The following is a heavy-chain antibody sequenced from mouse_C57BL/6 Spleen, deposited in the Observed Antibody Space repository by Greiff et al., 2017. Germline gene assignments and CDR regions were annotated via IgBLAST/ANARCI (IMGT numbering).Heavy chain of an antibody. D-gene: IGHD3-3*01. CDR1: GYAFSSSW. CDR2: IYPGDGDT. V-gene: IGHV1-82*01. CDR3: SRGWVGCFAD. Sequence: VQLQQSGPELVRPGASVKISCKASGYAFSSSWMNWVKQRPGKGLEWIGRIYPGDGDTNYNGKFQGKATLTADKSSRTAYMQLGGLASEDAAVYFCSRGWVGCFADWGQGTLVTVAA. J-gene: IGHJ3*01.